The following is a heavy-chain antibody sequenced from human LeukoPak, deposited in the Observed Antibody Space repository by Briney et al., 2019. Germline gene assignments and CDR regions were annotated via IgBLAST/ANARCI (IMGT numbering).Heavy chain of an antibody. V-gene: IGHV1-24*01. J-gene: IGHJ4*02. D-gene: IGHD4-23*01. CDR1: GYTLTELS. Sequence: ASLKLSCKVSGYTLTELSIHWVRQAPGKGLGWRGGFDTEDGETIYAQKYQGGVTMTEDTSTDTAYMELSSLRSEATAVYYCTTDLGGNPYFDCRGQRTMVTASS. CDR2: FDTEDGET. CDR3: TTDLGGNPYFDC.